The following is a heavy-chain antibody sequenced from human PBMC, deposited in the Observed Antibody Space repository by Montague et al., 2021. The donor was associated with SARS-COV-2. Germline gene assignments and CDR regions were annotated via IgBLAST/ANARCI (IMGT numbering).Heavy chain of an antibody. CDR3: ARGYCSSTPCYRSLQY. D-gene: IGHD2-2*01. V-gene: IGHV4-34*01. J-gene: IGHJ4*02. CDR2: KKNSGGV. Sequence: KKKNSGGVNYNPSLKSRVTISVDTSNNNFSLKLRSVTAADTAIYYCARGYCSSTPCYRSLQYWGQGTRVAGSS.